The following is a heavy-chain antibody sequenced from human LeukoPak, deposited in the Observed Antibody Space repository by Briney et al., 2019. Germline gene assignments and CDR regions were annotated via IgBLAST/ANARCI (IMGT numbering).Heavy chain of an antibody. CDR3: ARHGPYDTSGYRRFDY. CDR2: IYPDDSDT. V-gene: IGHV5-51*01. J-gene: IGHJ4*02. D-gene: IGHD3-22*01. Sequence: GESLKISCEGSGYSFTNYWIAWVRQMPGRGLGWMGIIYPDDSDTRYSPSFQGQVTISADKSISTAYLQWSSLRASDTAMYYCARHGPYDTSGYRRFDYWGQGTLVTVSS. CDR1: GYSFTNYW.